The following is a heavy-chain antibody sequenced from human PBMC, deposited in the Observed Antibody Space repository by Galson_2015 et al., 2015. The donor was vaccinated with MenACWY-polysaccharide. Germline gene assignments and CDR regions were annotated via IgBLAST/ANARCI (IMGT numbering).Heavy chain of an antibody. V-gene: IGHV3-23*01. CDR3: GKDLTIMYYYYGMDV. J-gene: IGHJ6*02. CDR2: ISGSGGNT. D-gene: IGHD3-16*01. Sequence: SLRLSCAASGFTFSSYAMNWVRQAPGKGLEWVSSISGSGGNTHYADSVRGQFTISRDKSKNTLYLQMNSLRAEETAVYYCGKDLTIMYYYYGMDVWGQGTTVTVSS. CDR1: GFTFSSYA.